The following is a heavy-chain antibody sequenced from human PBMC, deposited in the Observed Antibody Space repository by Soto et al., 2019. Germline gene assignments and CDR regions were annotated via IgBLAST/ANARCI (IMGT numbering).Heavy chain of an antibody. CDR2: ISASGGST. V-gene: IGHV3-23*01. CDR3: AKTRGDYYFDY. Sequence: PGGSLRLSIAASGFTFSGDAMIWVRQAPGKGLEWVSAISASGGSTYYADSVKSRFTIYRDNSKNTLYLQMNSLRAEDTAVYYCAKTRGDYYFDYWGQGTLVTVSS. D-gene: IGHD4-17*01. CDR1: GFTFSGDA. J-gene: IGHJ4*02.